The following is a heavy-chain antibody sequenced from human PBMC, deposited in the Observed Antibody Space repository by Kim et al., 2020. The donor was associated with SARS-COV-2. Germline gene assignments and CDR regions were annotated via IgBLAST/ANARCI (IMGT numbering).Heavy chain of an antibody. CDR3: ARLCGGDCYGGHYYYGMDV. CDR1: GYTFTSYA. J-gene: IGHJ6*02. V-gene: IGHV1-3*01. CDR2: INAGNGNT. D-gene: IGHD2-21*02. Sequence: ASVKVSCKASGYTFTSYAMHWVRQAPGQRLEWMGWINAGNGNTKYSQKFQGRVTITRDTSASTAYMELSSLRSEDTAVYYCARLCGGDCYGGHYYYGMDVWGQGTTVTVSS.